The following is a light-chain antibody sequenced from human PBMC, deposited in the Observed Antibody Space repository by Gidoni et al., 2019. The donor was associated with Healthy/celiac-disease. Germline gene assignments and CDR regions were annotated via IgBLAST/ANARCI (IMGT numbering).Light chain of an antibody. CDR2: EVS. CDR1: SSDVGGYNY. V-gene: IGLV2-14*01. J-gene: IGLJ2*01. Sequence: QSALTQPASVSGSPGQSITISCTGTSSDVGGYNYVSWYQQHPGKAPKLMIYEVSNRPSAVSNRFSGSKSGNTACLTISGLQAEDEADYYCSSYTSSSTLNVVFGGGTKLTVL. CDR3: SSYTSSSTLNVV.